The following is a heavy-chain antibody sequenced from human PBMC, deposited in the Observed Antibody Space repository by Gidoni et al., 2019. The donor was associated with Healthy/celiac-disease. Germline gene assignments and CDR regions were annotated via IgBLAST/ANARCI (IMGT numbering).Heavy chain of an antibody. D-gene: IGHD3-3*01. V-gene: IGHV5-51*03. CDR1: GYSFTSYW. J-gene: IGHJ6*03. CDR3: ARSVEHREWLSRESYYYYYMDV. CDR2: IYPGDSDT. Sequence: EVQLVQSGAEVKKPGESLKISCKGSGYSFTSYWIGWVRQMPGKGLEWMGIIYPGDSDTRYSPSFQGQVTISADKSISTAYLQWSSLKASDTAMYYCARSVEHREWLSRESYYYYYMDVWGKGTTVTVSS.